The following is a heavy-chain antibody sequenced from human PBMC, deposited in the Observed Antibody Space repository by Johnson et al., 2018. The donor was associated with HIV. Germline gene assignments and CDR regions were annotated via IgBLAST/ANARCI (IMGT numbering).Heavy chain of an antibody. CDR3: AKDSAWDSSSSGAFDI. J-gene: IGHJ3*02. Sequence: VHLVESGGGLVQPGRSLRLSCAASGFTFDDYAMHWVRQAPGKGLEWVSGISWNSGSIGYADSVKGRFTISRDNAKNSLYLQMIRLRAEDTALYYCAKDSAWDSSSSGAFDIWGQGTMVTVSS. V-gene: IGHV3-9*01. CDR1: GFTFDDYA. CDR2: ISWNSGSI. D-gene: IGHD6-6*01.